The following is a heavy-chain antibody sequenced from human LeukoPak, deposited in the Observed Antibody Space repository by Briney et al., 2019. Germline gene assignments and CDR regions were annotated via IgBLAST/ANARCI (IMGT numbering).Heavy chain of an antibody. Sequence: SETLSLTCAVYGGSFSGYYWSWIRQPPGKGLEWIGEINHSGSTNYNPSLKSRVTISVDTSKNQFSLKLSSVTAADTAVCYCARGRQQLVPCFNYWGRGTLVTVSS. CDR1: GGSFSGYY. J-gene: IGHJ4*02. D-gene: IGHD6-13*01. V-gene: IGHV4-34*01. CDR3: ARGRQQLVPCFNY. CDR2: INHSGST.